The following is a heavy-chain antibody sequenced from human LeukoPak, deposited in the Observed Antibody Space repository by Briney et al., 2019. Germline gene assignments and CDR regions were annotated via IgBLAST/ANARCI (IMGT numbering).Heavy chain of an antibody. CDR3: ARMCSSTSCYDP. CDR1: DDSITMYY. CDR2: IYTTGST. D-gene: IGHD2-2*01. Sequence: SETLSLTCSVSDDSITMYYWAWIRQTAGKGLEWIGRIYTTGSTNYNPSLKSRVTMSVDTSKNQFSLKLTSVTAADTAVYYCARMCSSTSCYDPWGQGTLVTVSS. J-gene: IGHJ4*02. V-gene: IGHV4-4*07.